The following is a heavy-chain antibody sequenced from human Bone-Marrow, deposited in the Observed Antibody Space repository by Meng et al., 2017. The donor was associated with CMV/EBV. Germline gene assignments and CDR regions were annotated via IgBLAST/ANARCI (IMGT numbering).Heavy chain of an antibody. J-gene: IGHJ4*02. CDR3: AIGISGVVPAAGGDY. Sequence: SVKVSCKASGYTFIVYYMHWVRQAPGQGLEWMGRIIPILGIANYAQKFQGRVTITADKSTSTAYMELSSLRSEDTAVYYCAIGISGVVPAAGGDYWGQGTLVTVSS. D-gene: IGHD2-2*01. V-gene: IGHV1-69*04. CDR2: IIPILGIA. CDR1: GYTFIVYY.